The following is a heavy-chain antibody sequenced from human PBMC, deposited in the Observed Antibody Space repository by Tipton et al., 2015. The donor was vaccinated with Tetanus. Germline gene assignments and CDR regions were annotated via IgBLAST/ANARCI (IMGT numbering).Heavy chain of an antibody. CDR1: GYNFALYW. V-gene: IGHV5-51*01. CDR2: IYPRDSNA. CDR3: ARRGTTTALSYYLES. Sequence: QLVQSGPEVKKPGESLKISCKVSGYNFALYWIGWVRQMPGKGLEWMGSIYPRDSNARYSPSFQGQVTISADTSISTAYLQSSSLKTSDTAMYYCARRGTTTALSYYLESWGQGTLVTVSS. J-gene: IGHJ4*02. D-gene: IGHD1-1*01.